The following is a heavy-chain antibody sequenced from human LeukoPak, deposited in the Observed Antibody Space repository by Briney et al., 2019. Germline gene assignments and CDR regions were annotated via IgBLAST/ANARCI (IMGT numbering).Heavy chain of an antibody. Sequence: PSETLSLTCAVYGGSFSGYYWSWIRQPPGKGLEWIGEINHSGSTNYNPSLKSRVTISVDTSKSQFSLKLSSVTAADTAVYYCARQIPATANHYFDYWGQGTLVTVSS. CDR2: INHSGST. V-gene: IGHV4-34*01. D-gene: IGHD2-15*01. J-gene: IGHJ4*02. CDR1: GGSFSGYY. CDR3: ARQIPATANHYFDY.